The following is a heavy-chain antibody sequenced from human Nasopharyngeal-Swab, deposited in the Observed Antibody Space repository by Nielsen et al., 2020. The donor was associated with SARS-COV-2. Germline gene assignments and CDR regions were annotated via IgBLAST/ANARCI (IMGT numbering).Heavy chain of an antibody. D-gene: IGHD3-10*01. V-gene: IGHV3-7*01. CDR2: IKQDGSEK. J-gene: IGHJ6*02. Sequence: GGSLRLSCAASGFTFSSYWMSWVRQAPGKGLEWVANIKQDGSEKYYVDSVKGRFTISRDNAKNSLYLQMNSLRAEDTAVYYCARDSYGSGGDYYYYGMDVWGQGTTVTVSS. CDR1: GFTFSSYW. CDR3: ARDSYGSGGDYYYYGMDV.